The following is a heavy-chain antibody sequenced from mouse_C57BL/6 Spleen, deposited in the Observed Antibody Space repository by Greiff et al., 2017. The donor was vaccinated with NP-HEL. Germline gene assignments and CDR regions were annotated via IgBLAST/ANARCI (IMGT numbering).Heavy chain of an antibody. Sequence: QVQLQQSGAELVRPGASVTLSCKASGYTFTDYEMHWVKQTPVHGLEWIGAIDPETGGTAYNQKFKGKAILTADKSSSTAYMELRSLTSEDSAVYCCTGYYYGRSRPGFAYWGQGTLVTVSA. CDR2: IDPETGGT. CDR1: GYTFTDYE. CDR3: TGYYYGRSRPGFAY. V-gene: IGHV1-15*01. J-gene: IGHJ3*01. D-gene: IGHD1-1*01.